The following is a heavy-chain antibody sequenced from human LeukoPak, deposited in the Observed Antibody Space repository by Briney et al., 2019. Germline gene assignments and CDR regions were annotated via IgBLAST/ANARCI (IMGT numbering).Heavy chain of an antibody. D-gene: IGHD3-22*01. CDR2: IHYSGDT. V-gene: IGHV4-59*08. CDR1: GGSVRSYY. CDR3: ARHLYYYDRSDSYPVGAFGI. Sequence: PSETLSLTCTVSGGSVRSYYWSWIRQAPGQGLEWIGHIHYSGDTKYNAALKSRVTISVDTSKNQLSLKLSSVTAADTAVYYCARHLYYYDRSDSYPVGAFGIWGQGTMVTVSS. J-gene: IGHJ3*02.